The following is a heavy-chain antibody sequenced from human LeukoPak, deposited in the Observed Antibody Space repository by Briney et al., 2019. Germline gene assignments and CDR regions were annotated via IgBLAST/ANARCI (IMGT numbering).Heavy chain of an antibody. CDR3: ARGSYDILTGYPYYFDY. V-gene: IGHV4-30-4*08. CDR1: GGSISSGDYY. CDR2: IYYSGST. J-gene: IGHJ4*02. Sequence: SETLSLTCTVSGGSISSGDYYWSWIRQPPGKGLERIGYIYYSGSTYYNPSLKSRVTISVDTSKNQFSLKLSSVTAADTAVYYCARGSYDILTGYPYYFDYWGQGTLVTVSS. D-gene: IGHD3-9*01.